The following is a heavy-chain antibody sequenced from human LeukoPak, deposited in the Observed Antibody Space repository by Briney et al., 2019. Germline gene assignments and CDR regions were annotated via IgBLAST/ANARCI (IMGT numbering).Heavy chain of an antibody. CDR1: EYTFTNYD. J-gene: IGHJ4*02. CDR3: AKADRTSYYFDY. Sequence: GASVKVSCKASEYTFTNYDINWVRQASGQGFEWMGWMSPNSGNTGYAQKFQGRVTMTRDTSTSTAYMELSSLRAEDTAVYYCAKADRTSYYFDYWGQGTLVTVSS. D-gene: IGHD1-14*01. V-gene: IGHV1-8*01. CDR2: MSPNSGNT.